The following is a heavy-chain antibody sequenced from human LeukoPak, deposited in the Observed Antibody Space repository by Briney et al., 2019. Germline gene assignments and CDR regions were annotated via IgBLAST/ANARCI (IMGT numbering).Heavy chain of an antibody. J-gene: IGHJ5*02. CDR3: ARDIVVVPAAPGGWFDP. CDR2: INPSGGST. V-gene: IGHV1-46*01. D-gene: IGHD2-2*01. Sequence: ASVKVSCKASGYTFTSYYMHWVRQAPGQGLEWMGIINPSGGSTSYAQKFQGRVTMTRDTSTGTVYMELSSLRSEDTAVYYCARDIVVVPAAPGGWFDPWGQGTLVTVSS. CDR1: GYTFTSYY.